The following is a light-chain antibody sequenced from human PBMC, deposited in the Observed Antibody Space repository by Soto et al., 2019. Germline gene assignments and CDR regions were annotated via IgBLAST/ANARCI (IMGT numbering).Light chain of an antibody. J-gene: IGLJ3*02. Sequence: QSALTQPASVSGSPGQSITISCIGTSSDIGSNNYVSWFQQRPGKAPTLIIYEVSNRPSGVSTHFSGSKSGNTASLTISGLLPEDEAEYYCSSYTTTTRLFGGGTKVTVL. CDR2: EVS. V-gene: IGLV2-14*01. CDR1: SSDIGSNNY. CDR3: SSYTTTTRL.